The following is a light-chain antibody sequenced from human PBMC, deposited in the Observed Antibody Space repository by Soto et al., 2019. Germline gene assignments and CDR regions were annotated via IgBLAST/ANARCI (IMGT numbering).Light chain of an antibody. CDR2: KAS. Sequence: DIQMTQSPSTLSASVGDRVTITCRASQSISTYLAWYRHKPGEAPKLLIYKASTLERGVPSRFSGSGSGTDFTLTISSLQPEDFATYYCLQHSTYPPTFGQGTKVNIK. J-gene: IGKJ1*01. CDR1: QSISTY. V-gene: IGKV1-5*03. CDR3: LQHSTYPPT.